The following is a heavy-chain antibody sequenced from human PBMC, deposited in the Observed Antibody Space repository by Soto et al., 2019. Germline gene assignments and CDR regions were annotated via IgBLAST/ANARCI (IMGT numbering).Heavy chain of an antibody. J-gene: IGHJ5*02. CDR3: AKDGGSSGWSYFMS. CDR2: FDPEDGET. D-gene: IGHD6-19*01. CDR1: GYTLTELS. V-gene: IGHV1-24*01. Sequence: ASVKVSCKVSGYTLTELSMHWVRQAPGKGLEWMGGFDPEDGETIYAQKFQGRVTMTEDTSTDTAYMELSSLRSEDTAVYYCAKDGGSSGWSYFMSWGQGTLVTVSS.